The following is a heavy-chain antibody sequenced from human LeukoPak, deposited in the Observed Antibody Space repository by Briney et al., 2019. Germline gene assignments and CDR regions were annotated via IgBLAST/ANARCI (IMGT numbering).Heavy chain of an antibody. Sequence: GASVKVSCKASGYTFTYYYMHWVRQAPGQGLEWMGTINPSGGSTSYAQKFQGRVTMTRDTSTSTVYMELSSLRSEDTAVYYCARKAGGSYRLDYWGQGTLVTVSS. J-gene: IGHJ4*02. CDR3: ARKAGGSYRLDY. CDR1: GYTFTYYY. V-gene: IGHV1-46*01. CDR2: INPSGGST. D-gene: IGHD1-26*01.